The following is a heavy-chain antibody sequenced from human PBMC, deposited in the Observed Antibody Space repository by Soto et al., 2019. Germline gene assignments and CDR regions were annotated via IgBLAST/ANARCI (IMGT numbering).Heavy chain of an antibody. CDR3: ARREGDY. J-gene: IGHJ4*02. Sequence: PGESLKISCKASGYSFTNYWIGWVRQMPGKGLEWMGIIYPRDSDTRYSPSFQGQDTISVDKSISTAYLNWSSLGASDTAIYYCARREGDYWGQETLVTVPS. CDR1: GYSFTNYW. V-gene: IGHV5-51*01. CDR2: IYPRDSDT.